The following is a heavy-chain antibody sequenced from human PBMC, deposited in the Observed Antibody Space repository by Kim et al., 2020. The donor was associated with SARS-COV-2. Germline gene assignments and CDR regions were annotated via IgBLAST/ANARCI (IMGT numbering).Heavy chain of an antibody. Sequence: SETLSLTCTVSGGSISSSSYYWGWIRQPPGKGLEWIGSIYYSGSTYYNPSLKSRVTISVDTSKNQFSLKLSSVTAADTAVYYCARGSTNGVWLGWFDPWGQGTLVTVSS. CDR2: IYYSGST. CDR3: ARGSTNGVWLGWFDP. D-gene: IGHD2-8*01. CDR1: GGSISSSSYY. V-gene: IGHV4-39*07. J-gene: IGHJ5*02.